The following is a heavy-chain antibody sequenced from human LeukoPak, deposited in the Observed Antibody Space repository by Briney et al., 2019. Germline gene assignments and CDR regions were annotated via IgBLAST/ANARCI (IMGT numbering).Heavy chain of an antibody. CDR2: IWYDGSNK. J-gene: IGHJ4*02. D-gene: IGHD2-21*02. V-gene: IGHV3-33*06. CDR1: GFTFSSYG. Sequence: GRSLRLSCAASGFTFSSYGMHWVRQAPGKGLEWVAVIWYDGSNKYYADSVKGRFTISRDNSKNTLYLQMNSLRAEDTAVYYCAKDTSSLYCGGDCWFWDYWGQGTLVTVSS. CDR3: AKDTSSLYCGGDCWFWDY.